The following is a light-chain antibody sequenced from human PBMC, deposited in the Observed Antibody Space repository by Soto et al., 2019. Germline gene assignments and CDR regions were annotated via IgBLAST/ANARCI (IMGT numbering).Light chain of an antibody. J-gene: IGLJ1*01. Sequence: QSVLTQPPSVSEAPRQRVTISCSGSSSNIGNNAVNWYQQLPGKAPKLLIYYDDLLPSGVSDRFSGSKSGTSASLAISGLQSEDEADYYCAAWDDSLNGYVFGTGIKLTVL. CDR3: AAWDDSLNGYV. V-gene: IGLV1-36*01. CDR1: SSNIGNNA. CDR2: YDD.